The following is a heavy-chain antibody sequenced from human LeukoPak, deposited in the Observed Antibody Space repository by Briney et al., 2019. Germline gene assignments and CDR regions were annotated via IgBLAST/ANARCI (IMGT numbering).Heavy chain of an antibody. CDR3: AGDGETAVPGLDY. CDR2: IYHSGST. D-gene: IGHD6-19*01. CDR1: GGSISISNW. Sequence: PSGTLSLTCAVSGGSISISNWWSWVRQPPGKGLEWIGEIYHSGSTTYNTSLKSRVTISVDKSKNQWSLKLSSVTAAETTTDRGAGDGETAVPGLDYWGQRTPGSVSS. V-gene: IGHV4-4*01. J-gene: IGHJ4*02.